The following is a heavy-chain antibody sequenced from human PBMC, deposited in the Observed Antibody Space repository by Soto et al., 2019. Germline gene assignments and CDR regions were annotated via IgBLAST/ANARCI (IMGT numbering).Heavy chain of an antibody. D-gene: IGHD5-12*01. CDR2: IQYSGDT. Sequence: QVLLQEPGPGQVRPSETLSLTCIVSGGSVGSGAYYWSWIRQPPGSALEWIGYIQYSGDTNYNSSLKSRVTISVDRSRNRFSLKLTSVTAADTAFYYCARHDYADRTFDPWGQGTKVTVSS. V-gene: IGHV4-61*08. CDR1: GGSVGSGAYY. CDR3: ARHDYADRTFDP. J-gene: IGHJ3*01.